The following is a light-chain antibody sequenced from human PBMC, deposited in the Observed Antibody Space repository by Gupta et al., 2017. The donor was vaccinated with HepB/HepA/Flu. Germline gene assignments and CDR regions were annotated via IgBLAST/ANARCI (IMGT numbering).Light chain of an antibody. CDR1: NIGSKN. V-gene: IGLV3-21*02. Sequence: SYLLTQPPSVSVAPGETARITWGENNIGSKNVHWYQHKPGQAPVLVVYDDRDRPSGIPERFSGSNSGNTATLTISRVEAGDEADYYCQVWDSSSDPWVFGGGTKLTVL. CDR2: DDR. J-gene: IGLJ3*02. CDR3: QVWDSSSDPWV.